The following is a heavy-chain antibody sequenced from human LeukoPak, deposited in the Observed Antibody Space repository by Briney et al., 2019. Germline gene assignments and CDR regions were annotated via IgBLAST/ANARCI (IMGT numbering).Heavy chain of an antibody. Sequence: PSETLSLTCTVSGGSISSYYWSWSRQPPGRGLEWIGYIYYSGSTNYNPSLKSRVTISVDTSKNQFSLKLSSVTAADTAVYYCAREYGGSSWFDPWGQGTLVTVSS. D-gene: IGHD6-13*01. CDR1: GGSISSYY. CDR2: IYYSGST. J-gene: IGHJ5*02. V-gene: IGHV4-59*01. CDR3: AREYGGSSWFDP.